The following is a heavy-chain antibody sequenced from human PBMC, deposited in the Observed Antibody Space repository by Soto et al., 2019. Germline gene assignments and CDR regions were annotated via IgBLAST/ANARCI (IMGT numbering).Heavy chain of an antibody. V-gene: IGHV3-23*01. CDR3: VKERSGHSYAES. D-gene: IGHD5-18*01. CDR1: GFTFSTYA. CDR2: ISGSGDRT. Sequence: EVQLLESGGGLVQPGGSLRLSCAASGFTFSTYAMSWLRQPPGKGLECVAAISGSGDRTYYADSVKGRFTISRDNSKNTLYLLMNRLRVEDAAVYYCVKERSGHSYAESWGQGALVTVSS. J-gene: IGHJ5*02.